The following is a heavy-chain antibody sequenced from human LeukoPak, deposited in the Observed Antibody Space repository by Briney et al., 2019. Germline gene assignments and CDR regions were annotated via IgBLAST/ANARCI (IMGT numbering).Heavy chain of an antibody. CDR3: AKAGDYGDYGWDGYYYGMDV. V-gene: IGHV3-30*18. J-gene: IGHJ6*02. CDR1: GFTFSSYG. Sequence: GGSLRLSCAASGFTFSSYGMHWVRQAPGKGLEWVAVISYDGSNKYYADSVKGRFTISRDNSKNTLYLQMNSLRAEDTAVYYCAKAGDYGDYGWDGYYYGMDVWGQGTTVTVSS. CDR2: ISYDGSNK. D-gene: IGHD4-17*01.